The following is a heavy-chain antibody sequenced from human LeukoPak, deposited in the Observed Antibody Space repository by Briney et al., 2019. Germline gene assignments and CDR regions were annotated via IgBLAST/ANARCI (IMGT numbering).Heavy chain of an antibody. V-gene: IGHV4-39*07. J-gene: IGHJ5*02. D-gene: IGHD6-13*01. CDR2: IYYSGST. CDR3: ARAAAGTLSRNWFDP. CDR1: GGSISSSSYY. Sequence: SETLSLTCTVSGGSISSSSYYWGWIRQPPGKGLEWLGSIYYSGSTYYHPSLKSRVTISVDTSKNQFSLKLSSVTAADTAVYYCARAAAGTLSRNWFDPRGQGTLVTVSS.